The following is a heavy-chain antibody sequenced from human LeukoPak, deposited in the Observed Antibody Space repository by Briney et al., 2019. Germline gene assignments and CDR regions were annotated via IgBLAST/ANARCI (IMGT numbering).Heavy chain of an antibody. CDR3: ARDRTRDGYNQGRVFDY. V-gene: IGHV3-30-3*01. Sequence: GGSLRLSCAASGFTFSSYWMHWVRQAPGKGLEWVAVISYDGSNKYYADSVKGRFTISRDNSKNTLYLQMNSLRAEDTAVYYCARDRTRDGYNQGRVFDYWGQGTLVTVSS. D-gene: IGHD5-24*01. CDR1: GFTFSSYW. J-gene: IGHJ4*02. CDR2: ISYDGSNK.